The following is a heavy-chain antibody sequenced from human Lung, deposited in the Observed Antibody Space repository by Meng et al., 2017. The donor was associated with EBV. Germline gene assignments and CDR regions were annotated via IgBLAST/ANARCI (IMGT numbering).Heavy chain of an antibody. V-gene: IGHV3-74*03. D-gene: IGHD1-14*01. J-gene: IGHJ4*02. CDR1: ELPFSSYW. CDR2: INEDGATT. Sequence: LAESWVFLVSPVGSLVSSCVASELPFSSYWMPWVRQAPGEGLVWVSRINEDGATTTYAASVKGRFTISRDNAKNTLYLQMNSLRAEDTAVYYCSRDLAGSDDYWGQGTLVTVSS. CDR3: SRDLAGSDDY.